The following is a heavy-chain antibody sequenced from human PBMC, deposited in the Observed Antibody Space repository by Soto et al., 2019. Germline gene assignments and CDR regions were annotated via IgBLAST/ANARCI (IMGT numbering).Heavy chain of an antibody. J-gene: IGHJ5*02. V-gene: IGHV4-34*01. CDR2: INHSGST. Sequence: SETLSLTCAVYGGSFSGYYWSWIRQPPGKGLEWIGEINHSGSTNYNPSLKSRVTISVDTSKNQFSLKLSSVTAADTAVYYCARAGIFLEWLFNWFDPWGQGTRVTVSS. CDR1: GGSFSGYY. D-gene: IGHD3-3*01. CDR3: ARAGIFLEWLFNWFDP.